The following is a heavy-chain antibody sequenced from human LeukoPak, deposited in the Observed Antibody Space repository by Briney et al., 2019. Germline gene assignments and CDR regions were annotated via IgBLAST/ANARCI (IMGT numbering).Heavy chain of an antibody. CDR2: IIPILGTA. CDR3: ARDRPGRYCSSTRCYMASPFDP. CDR1: KGTFSSYA. Sequence: ASVKVSCKASKGTFSSYAISWVRQAPGQGLEWMGGIIPILGTANYAQKFQGRVTITADEFTSTAYMELSSLRSEDTAVYYCARDRPGRYCSSTRCYMASPFDPWGQGTLVTVSS. D-gene: IGHD2-2*02. J-gene: IGHJ5*02. V-gene: IGHV1-69*13.